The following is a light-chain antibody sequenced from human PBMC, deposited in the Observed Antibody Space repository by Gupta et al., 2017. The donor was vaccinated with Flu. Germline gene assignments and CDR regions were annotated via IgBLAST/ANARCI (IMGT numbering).Light chain of an antibody. CDR3: QQFGSIPFS. CDR1: RHVSTNF. Sequence: GTLSLSPGERATLSCRASRHVSTNFVAWYQQKPGQAPRLLMSEANYRATGTPDRFSGSGSGTEFTLTISSLEPGDVAVYYCQQFGSIPFSFGPGTKVDIK. J-gene: IGKJ3*01. V-gene: IGKV3-20*01. CDR2: EAN.